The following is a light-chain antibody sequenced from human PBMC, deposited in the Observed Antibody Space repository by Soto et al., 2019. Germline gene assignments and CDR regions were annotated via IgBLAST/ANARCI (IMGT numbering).Light chain of an antibody. J-gene: IGKJ1*01. CDR3: QHYGAPPRP. Sequence: MVLTQSPGTLTFSPGDRATLSCRASLSVSSSYLAWYQQKPGQAPRLVIYGASRRATGIPDRFSGSGSGTDFTLTISRLEPEDFAVYFCQHYGAPPRPFGQGTKVDI. CDR2: GAS. V-gene: IGKV3-20*01. CDR1: LSVSSSY.